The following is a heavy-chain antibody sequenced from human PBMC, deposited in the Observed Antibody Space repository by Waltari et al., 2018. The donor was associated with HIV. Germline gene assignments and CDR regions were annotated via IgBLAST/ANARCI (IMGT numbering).Heavy chain of an antibody. D-gene: IGHD2-2*01. J-gene: IGHJ3*02. CDR1: GNRFSGYY. CDR2: SNPNTGGA. V-gene: IGHV1-2*02. Sequence: QLVQSGAEIKKPGDSVRVSCKSSGNRFSGYYIHWVRQPPAYEFEWRGWSNPNTGGANYAQKFQGRVTMIRDTSVTATYMNLTALTSADTAVYFCVSSYQRSTGHASAFDIWGQGTVISVSS. CDR3: VSSYQRSTGHASAFDI.